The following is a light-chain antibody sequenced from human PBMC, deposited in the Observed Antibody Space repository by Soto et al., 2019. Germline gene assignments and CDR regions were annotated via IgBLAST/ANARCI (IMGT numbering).Light chain of an antibody. CDR2: SAS. Sequence: DIQMTQSPSSLSASVGDRVTITCRASQSISTYLKWYQQKPGKAPEFLIYSASSLQSGVPSRFSGSGSGTDFTLTINSLQPEDFATYYCQQSYCPPWTFGQGTKVEIK. V-gene: IGKV1-39*01. J-gene: IGKJ1*01. CDR3: QQSYCPPWT. CDR1: QSISTY.